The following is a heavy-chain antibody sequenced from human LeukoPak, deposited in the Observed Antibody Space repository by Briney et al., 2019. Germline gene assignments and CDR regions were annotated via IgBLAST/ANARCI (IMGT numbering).Heavy chain of an antibody. CDR3: AREDGYSDSSEFDY. Sequence: GGSLRLSCAASGFTFSTYSMHWVRQAPGKGLEWVSSISNSGSDIYYRDSVKGRFTISRDNAKNSLDLHLNSLRAEDTAVYYCAREDGYSDSSEFDYWGQGTLVLVSS. J-gene: IGHJ4*02. CDR2: ISNSGSDI. D-gene: IGHD5-24*01. CDR1: GFTFSTYS. V-gene: IGHV3-21*01.